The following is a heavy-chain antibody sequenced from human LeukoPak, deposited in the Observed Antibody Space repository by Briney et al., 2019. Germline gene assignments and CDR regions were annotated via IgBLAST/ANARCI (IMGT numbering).Heavy chain of an antibody. CDR1: GGSISSSNW. D-gene: IGHD3-3*01. CDR2: IYHSGST. V-gene: IGHV4-4*02. CDR3: ARTLMYYDFWSGYYNYFDY. J-gene: IGHJ4*02. Sequence: SGTLSLTCAVSGGSISSSNWWSWVRQPPGQGLEWIGEIYHSGSTNYNPSLKSRVTISVDKSKNQFSLKLSSVTAADTAVYYCARTLMYYDFWSGYYNYFDYWGQGTLVTVSS.